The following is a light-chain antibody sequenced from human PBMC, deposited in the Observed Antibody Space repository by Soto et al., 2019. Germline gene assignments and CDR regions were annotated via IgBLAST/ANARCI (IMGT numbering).Light chain of an antibody. V-gene: IGKV3-20*01. Sequence: EIVLTQSPGTLSLSPGERATLSCRASQNLSSGYLAWYQQKPGQAPRILIYAASSRATGIPDRFSGSGSGRNLVLTISRLEPEDFAVYYCQQYDTSQRTLGQGTKVDI. J-gene: IGKJ1*01. CDR3: QQYDTSQRT. CDR1: QNLSSGY. CDR2: AAS.